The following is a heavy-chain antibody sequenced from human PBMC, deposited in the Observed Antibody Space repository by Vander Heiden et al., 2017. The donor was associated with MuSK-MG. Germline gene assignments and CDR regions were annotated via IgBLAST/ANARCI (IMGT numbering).Heavy chain of an antibody. CDR2: IYHSGSN. Sequence: QVQLQESGPGLVKPSGTLSLTCAVSGGSISSSNWWSWVRQPPGKGLEWIWEIYHSGSNNSNPALKIRVSISVDKSKNQFSLKLRSVTAAGTAVFYFSNGGYSSGFNLFAPWGQGTLVTVSS. D-gene: IGHD6-19*01. J-gene: IGHJ5*02. V-gene: IGHV4-4*02. CDR1: GGSISSSNW. CDR3: SNGGYSSGFNLFAP.